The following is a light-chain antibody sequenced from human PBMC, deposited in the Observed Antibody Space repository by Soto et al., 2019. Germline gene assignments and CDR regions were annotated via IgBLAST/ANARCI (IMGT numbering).Light chain of an antibody. V-gene: IGKV3-20*01. CDR2: AAS. CDR3: HQYGRSPIFT. Sequence: EIVLTQSPGTLSLSPGERATLSCRASQSVASNYLAWYQQRPGQAPRLLMYAASSRATGVPDSFSGSGSGTEFTLTISRLEPEDFAVFFCHQYGRSPIFTFGPGTTVDIK. J-gene: IGKJ3*01. CDR1: QSVASNY.